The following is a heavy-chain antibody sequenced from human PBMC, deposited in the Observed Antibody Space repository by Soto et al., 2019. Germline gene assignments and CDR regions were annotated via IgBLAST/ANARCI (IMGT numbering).Heavy chain of an antibody. Sequence: PSETLSLTCTVSGGSISSYYWSWIRQPPGKGLEWIGYIYYSGSTNYNPSLKSRVTISVDTSKNQFSLKLSSVTAADTAVYYCAREMRVTTFVYYFDYWGQGTLVTVSS. V-gene: IGHV4-59*01. CDR2: IYYSGST. CDR3: AREMRVTTFVYYFDY. CDR1: GGSISSYY. D-gene: IGHD3-16*01. J-gene: IGHJ4*02.